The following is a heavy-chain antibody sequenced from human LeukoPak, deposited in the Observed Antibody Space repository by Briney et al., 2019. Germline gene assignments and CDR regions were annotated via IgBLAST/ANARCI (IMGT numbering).Heavy chain of an antibody. J-gene: IGHJ4*02. D-gene: IGHD2-8*02. Sequence: GGSLRLSCAASGFTFSTFAMIWVRQPPGKGLEWVSSIFPSGGEIQYADSVRGRFTISRDNSKSTLSLQMNSLRAEDTAIYYCVTYRQVLLPFESWGQGTLVTVSS. V-gene: IGHV3-23*01. CDR3: VTYRQVLLPFES. CDR2: IFPSGGEI. CDR1: GFTFSTFA.